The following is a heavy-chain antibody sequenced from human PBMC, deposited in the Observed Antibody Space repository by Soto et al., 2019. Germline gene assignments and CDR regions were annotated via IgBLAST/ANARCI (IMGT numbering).Heavy chain of an antibody. J-gene: IGHJ5*02. CDR2: IYYSGST. D-gene: IGHD6-19*01. V-gene: IGHV4-39*01. Sequence: SETLSLTCTVSGGSISSSSYYWGWIRQPPGKGLEWIGSIYYSGSTYYNPSLKSRVTISVDTSKNQFSLKLSSVTAADTAVYYCARQKYRSGWYGDWFDPWGQGTLVTVSS. CDR1: GGSISSSSYY. CDR3: ARQKYRSGWYGDWFDP.